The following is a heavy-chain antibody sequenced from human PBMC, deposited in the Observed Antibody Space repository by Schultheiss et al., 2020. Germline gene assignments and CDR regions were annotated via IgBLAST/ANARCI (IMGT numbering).Heavy chain of an antibody. J-gene: IGHJ6*02. Sequence: ASVKVSCKASGYTFTGYYMHWVRQAPGQGLEWMGRINPNSGGTNYAQKFQGRVTMTRDTSASTAYMELSSLRSEDTAVYYCASLSSSWSSLVWGQGTTVTVSS. V-gene: IGHV1-2*06. CDR2: INPNSGGT. CDR3: ASLSSSWSSLV. CDR1: GYTFTGYY. D-gene: IGHD6-13*01.